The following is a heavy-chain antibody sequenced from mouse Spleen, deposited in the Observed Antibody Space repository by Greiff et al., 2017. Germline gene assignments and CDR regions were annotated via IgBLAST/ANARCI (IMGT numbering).Heavy chain of an antibody. CDR2: IHPNSGST. CDR1: GYTFTSYW. D-gene: IGHD2-4*01. CDR3: ARSGVSYDYDGSFAY. Sequence: QVQLQQPGAELVKPGASVKLSCKASGYTFTSYWMHWVKQRPGQGLEWIGMIHPNSGSTNYNEKFKSKATLTVDKSSSTAYMQLSSLTSEDSAVYYCARSGVSYDYDGSFAYWGQGTLVTVSA. J-gene: IGHJ3*01. V-gene: IGHV1-64*01.